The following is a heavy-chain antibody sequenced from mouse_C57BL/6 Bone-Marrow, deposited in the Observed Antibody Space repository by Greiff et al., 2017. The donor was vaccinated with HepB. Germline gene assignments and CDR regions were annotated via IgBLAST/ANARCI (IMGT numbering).Heavy chain of an antibody. J-gene: IGHJ3*01. Sequence: VQLQQSGPELVKPGASVKISCKASGYTFTDYYINWVKQRPGQGLEWIGWIFPGSGSTYYNEKFKGKATLTVDKSSSTAYMLLSSLTSEDSAVYFCAKDSNYYGSSYDAYWGQGTLVTVSA. CDR2: IFPGSGST. CDR3: AKDSNYYGSSYDAY. CDR1: GYTFTDYY. V-gene: IGHV1-75*01. D-gene: IGHD1-1*01.